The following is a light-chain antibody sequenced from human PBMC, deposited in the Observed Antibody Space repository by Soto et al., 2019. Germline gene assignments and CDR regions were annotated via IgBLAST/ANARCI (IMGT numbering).Light chain of an antibody. Sequence: EIVLTQSPGTLSLSPGERATLSCRASQSVSSSYLAWYQQKPGQAPRLLIYGASSRATGIPDRFSGSGSGTDFTLTISRLEPEDFAMYYCQQYGSSPRLTFGGGTKVEI. CDR1: QSVSSSY. CDR2: GAS. J-gene: IGKJ4*01. CDR3: QQYGSSPRLT. V-gene: IGKV3-20*01.